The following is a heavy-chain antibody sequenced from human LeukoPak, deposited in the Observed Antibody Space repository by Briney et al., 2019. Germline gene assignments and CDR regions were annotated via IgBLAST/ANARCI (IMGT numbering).Heavy chain of an antibody. CDR2: ISSDKNNK. J-gene: IGHJ4*02. V-gene: IGHV3-30-3*01. Sequence: PEGSLRLSCAASGFTFSNYAMHWVRQAPGKGLDWVAIISSDKNNKYYADSVKGRFTISRDNSKNTLYLQMNSLRAEDTAVYYCAKDLDTAMANWGQGTLVTVSS. CDR3: AKDLDTAMAN. D-gene: IGHD5-18*01. CDR1: GFTFSNYA.